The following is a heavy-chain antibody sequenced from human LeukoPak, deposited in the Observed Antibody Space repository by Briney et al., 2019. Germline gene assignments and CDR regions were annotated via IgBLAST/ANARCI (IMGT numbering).Heavy chain of an antibody. CDR2: IVPIFGTA. V-gene: IGHV1-69*13. CDR1: GGTFSSYA. D-gene: IGHD6-13*01. J-gene: IGHJ4*02. CDR3: AREGTIAAANSGSYYDY. Sequence: SVKVSCKASGGTFSSYAISWVRQAPGQGLEWMGGIVPIFGTANYAQKFQGRVTITADESTSTAYMELSSLRSEDTAVYYCAREGTIAAANSGSYYDYWGQGTLVTVSS.